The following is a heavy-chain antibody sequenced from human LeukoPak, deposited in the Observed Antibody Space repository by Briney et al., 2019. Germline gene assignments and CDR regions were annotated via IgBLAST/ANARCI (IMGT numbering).Heavy chain of an antibody. CDR1: GFTFSSYE. V-gene: IGHV3-48*03. Sequence: GGSLRLSCAASGFTFSSYEMNWVRQAPGKGLEWVSYISSSGSTIYYADSVKGRFTISRDNAKNSLYLQMNSLRADDTAVHYCARAYFSSWYMNWFDPWGQGTLVTVSS. CDR3: ARAYFSSWYMNWFDP. CDR2: ISSSGSTI. D-gene: IGHD6-13*01. J-gene: IGHJ5*02.